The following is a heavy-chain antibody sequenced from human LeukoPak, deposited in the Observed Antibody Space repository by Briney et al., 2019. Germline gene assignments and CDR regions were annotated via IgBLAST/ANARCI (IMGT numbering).Heavy chain of an antibody. CDR1: GFTFSAYS. CDR2: ITRPGTTT. V-gene: IGHV3-48*04. J-gene: IGHJ4*02. D-gene: IGHD2-21*01. Sequence: GESLRLSCATSGFTFSAYSLSWVRQAPGKGLEWVSHITRPGTTTYYAESVRGRFTISRDNAKASLFLQMNNLRAEDTALYYCAAWYSETTQEHNSGGQGTLVAVSA. CDR3: AAWYSETTQEHNS.